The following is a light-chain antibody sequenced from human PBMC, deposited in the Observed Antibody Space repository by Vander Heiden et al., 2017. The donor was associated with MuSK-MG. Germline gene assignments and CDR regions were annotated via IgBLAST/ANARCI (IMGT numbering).Light chain of an antibody. Sequence: EIVLTQSPATLSLSPGERATLSCRASQSVSSYLDWYQQKPVQAPRLLIYDASNMATGIPDRFSGSGSGTDFTLTSISREPEDFAVYYWQQRSSPLTFGGGTKVEIK. CDR1: QSVSSY. V-gene: IGKV3-11*01. CDR3: QQRSSPLT. J-gene: IGKJ4*01. CDR2: DAS.